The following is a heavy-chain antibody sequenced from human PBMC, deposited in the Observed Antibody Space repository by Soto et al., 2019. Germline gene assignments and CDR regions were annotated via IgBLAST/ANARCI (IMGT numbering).Heavy chain of an antibody. Sequence: PGESLQISCQTSGYGFTNHWITWVRQMPGKGLEWMGKIDPSDSYIDFSPSFRGHVTISADKSINTVFLQWSSLKASDTAIYFCARQPTEGTLEYWSQGTPVTVS. J-gene: IGHJ4*02. CDR3: ARQPTEGTLEY. CDR2: IDPSDSYI. V-gene: IGHV5-10-1*01. D-gene: IGHD3-10*01. CDR1: GYGFTNHW.